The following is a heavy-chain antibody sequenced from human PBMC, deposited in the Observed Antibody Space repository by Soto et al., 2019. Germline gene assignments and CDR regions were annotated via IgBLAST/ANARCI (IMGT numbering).Heavy chain of an antibody. CDR2: VRFDGITK. D-gene: IGHD2-21*02. CDR1: GFAFSSYG. Sequence: GVSLRLSCATSGFAFSSYGMHWVRQAPGKGLEWVAVVRFDGITKYYADSVKGRFTISRDNSKSMVYLQMNSLRPDDTAVYFCAKLPNCGGDCYFDYWGQGTPVTVSS. CDR3: AKLPNCGGDCYFDY. V-gene: IGHV3-30*02. J-gene: IGHJ4*02.